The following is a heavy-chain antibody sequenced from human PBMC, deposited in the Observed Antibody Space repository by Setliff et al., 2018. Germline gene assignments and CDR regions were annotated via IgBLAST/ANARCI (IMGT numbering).Heavy chain of an antibody. Sequence: GGSLRLSCAASGFTFSTYRMHWVRQAPGKGLEWVAVIWDDGGNKYHADSVKGRFTISRDNSKNTLYLQMNSLRPEDTAVYYCARTCSGSGCYAGLESWGQGTPVTVS. V-gene: IGHV3-33*08. CDR2: IWDDGGNK. CDR3: ARTCSGSGCYAGLES. CDR1: GFTFSTYR. D-gene: IGHD2-15*01. J-gene: IGHJ4*02.